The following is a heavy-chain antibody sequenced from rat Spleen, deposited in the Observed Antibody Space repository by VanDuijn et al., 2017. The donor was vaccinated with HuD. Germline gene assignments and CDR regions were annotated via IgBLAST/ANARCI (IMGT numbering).Heavy chain of an antibody. D-gene: IGHD1-12*02. Sequence: QVQLKESGPGLVQPSQTLSLTCTVSGFSLTSYHVSWVRQPTGKGLEWMGIIWTGGSTDYNSALKSRLSISRDTSKSQVFLKMNSLQTEEIATYYCARGQGSYYYGEDYYVMDAWGQGASVTVSS. CDR2: IWTGGST. CDR3: ARGQGSYYYGEDYYVMDA. J-gene: IGHJ4*01. V-gene: IGHV2-30*01. CDR1: GFSLTSYH.